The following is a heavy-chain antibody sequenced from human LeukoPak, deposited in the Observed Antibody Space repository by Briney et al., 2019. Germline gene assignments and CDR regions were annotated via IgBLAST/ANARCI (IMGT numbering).Heavy chain of an antibody. CDR2: IKQDGSEK. CDR3: ARAPVGCSGGSCYSAYFDF. J-gene: IGHJ4*02. V-gene: IGHV3-7*03. CDR1: GFTFRSYW. D-gene: IGHD2-15*01. Sequence: PGGSLRLSCAASGFTFRSYWMIWVRQAPGKGLEWVANIKQDGSEKYYVDSVKGRFTNSRDNAKNSLYLQMNSLRAEDTAVYYCARAPVGCSGGSCYSAYFDFWGQGTLVTVSS.